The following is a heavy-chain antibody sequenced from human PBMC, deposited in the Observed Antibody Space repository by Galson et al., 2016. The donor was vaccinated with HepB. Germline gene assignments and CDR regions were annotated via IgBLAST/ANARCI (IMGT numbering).Heavy chain of an antibody. CDR1: GFTFSDYY. V-gene: IGHV3-11*01. J-gene: IGHJ6*02. CDR2: ISSSSTTI. Sequence: SLRLSCAASGFTFSDYYMSWIRQAPGKGLEWVSYISSSSTTILYADSVKGRFTVSRDNAKNSLYLQMNSLRAEDTAVYYCARANTVSGNYYGTDVWSQGTTVTVSS. D-gene: IGHD4-17*01. CDR3: ARANTVSGNYYGTDV.